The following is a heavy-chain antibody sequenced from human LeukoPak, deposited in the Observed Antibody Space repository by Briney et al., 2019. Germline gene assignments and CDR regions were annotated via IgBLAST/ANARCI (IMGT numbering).Heavy chain of an antibody. J-gene: IGHJ3*02. CDR3: AKDHTTYLDAFDI. D-gene: IGHD1-1*01. CDR1: GFTFRSYA. V-gene: IGHV3-23*01. Sequence: PGGALRLSCAASGFTFRSYAMSWVRQAPGEGLEWVSAISGSGGSTYYADAVKGRLTISRDNSKNTLYLQMNSLRAEDTAVYYCAKDHTTYLDAFDIWGQGTMVTVSS. CDR2: ISGSGGST.